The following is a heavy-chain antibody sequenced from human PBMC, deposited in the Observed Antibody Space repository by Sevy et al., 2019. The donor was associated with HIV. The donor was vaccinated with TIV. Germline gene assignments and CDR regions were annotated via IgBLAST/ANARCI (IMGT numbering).Heavy chain of an antibody. CDR1: GFTFSSYA. D-gene: IGHD1-1*01. V-gene: IGHV3-23*01. J-gene: IGHJ4*02. Sequence: GGSLRLSCAASGFTFSSYAMSWVRQAPGKGLEWVSAISGSGGSTYYADSVKGRFTISRDNSKNTLYLQMNSLRAEDTAVYYCAKALGPTRRNDKTYYFDYWGQGTLVTVSS. CDR2: ISGSGGST. CDR3: AKALGPTRRNDKTYYFDY.